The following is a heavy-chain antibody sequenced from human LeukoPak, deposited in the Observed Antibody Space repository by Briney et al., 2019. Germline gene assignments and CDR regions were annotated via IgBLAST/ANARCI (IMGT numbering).Heavy chain of an antibody. D-gene: IGHD4-11*01. Sequence: PGGSLRLSCAASGFTFSSYGMHWVRQAPGKGLEWVAVISYDGSNKYYADSVKGRFTISRDNSKNTLYLQMNSLRAEDTALYYCAKDRGYSNYYGMDVWGQGTTVTVSS. CDR3: AKDRGYSNYYGMDV. V-gene: IGHV3-30*18. CDR2: ISYDGSNK. J-gene: IGHJ6*02. CDR1: GFTFSSYG.